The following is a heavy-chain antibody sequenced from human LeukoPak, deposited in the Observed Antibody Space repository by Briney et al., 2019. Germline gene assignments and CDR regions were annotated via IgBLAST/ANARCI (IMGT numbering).Heavy chain of an antibody. CDR3: ARDMYSMSAVRGAD. V-gene: IGHV3-74*01. Sequence: GGSLRLSCAASGFTFSDYLLHWVHPAPGKGLVWVARINGDGSSTNYVASVRGRFTISSDNAKKPLYLQMNSLRAEDSSVYYCARDMYSMSAVRGADWGQGTLVT. CDR2: INGDGSST. D-gene: IGHD3-10*01. J-gene: IGHJ4*02. CDR1: GFTFSDYL.